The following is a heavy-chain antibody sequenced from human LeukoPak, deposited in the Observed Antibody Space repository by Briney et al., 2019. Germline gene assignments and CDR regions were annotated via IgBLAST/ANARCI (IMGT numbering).Heavy chain of an antibody. Sequence: PSETLSLTCAVYGGSFSGYYWSWIRQPPGKGLELIGEINHSGSTNYNPSLKSRVTISVDTSKNQFSLKLSSVTAADTAVYYGARGLRYRYCYGMDVWGQGTTVTVSS. CDR2: INHSGST. V-gene: IGHV4-34*01. J-gene: IGHJ6*02. CDR3: ARGLRYRYCYGMDV. D-gene: IGHD3-9*01. CDR1: GGSFSGYY.